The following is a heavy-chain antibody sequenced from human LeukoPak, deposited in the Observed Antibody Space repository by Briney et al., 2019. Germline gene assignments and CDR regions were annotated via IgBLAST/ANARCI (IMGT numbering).Heavy chain of an antibody. J-gene: IGHJ4*02. Sequence: GGSLRLSCAASGFTLSSYAMSWVRQAPGKGLEWVSAISGSGGSTYYADSVKGRFTISRDNSKNTLYLQMNSLRAEDTAVYYCAKGPDRNYYFDYWGQGTLVTVSS. CDR3: AKGPDRNYYFDY. CDR2: ISGSGGST. V-gene: IGHV3-23*01. CDR1: GFTLSSYA. D-gene: IGHD3-22*01.